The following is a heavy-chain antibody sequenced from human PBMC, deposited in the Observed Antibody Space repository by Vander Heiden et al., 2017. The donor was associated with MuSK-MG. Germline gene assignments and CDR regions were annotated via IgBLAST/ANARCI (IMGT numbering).Heavy chain of an antibody. CDR1: GASVSCTSAV. CDR2: TYYRSKWYN. J-gene: IGHJ4*02. D-gene: IGHD3-10*01. Sequence: QVQLQQSGPGLVTPSQTLSLTCAIPGASVSCTSAVWNWIRQSPSRGLEWLGRTYYRSKWYNDYAVSVKSRITINPDTSKNQFSLQLNSVTPEDTAVYYCARDQLKWFGEYLFDYWGQGTLVTGSS. CDR3: ARDQLKWFGEYLFDY. V-gene: IGHV6-1*01.